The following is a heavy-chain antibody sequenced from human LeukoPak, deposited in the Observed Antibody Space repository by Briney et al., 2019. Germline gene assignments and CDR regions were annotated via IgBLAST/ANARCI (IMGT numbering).Heavy chain of an antibody. Sequence: SQTLSLTCTVPGGSISSGDYYWSWIRQPPGKGLEWIGYIYYSGSTYYNPSLKSQVTISVDTSKNQFSLKLSSVTAADTAVYYCARQAYCSSSSCYPFDYWGQGTLVTVSS. V-gene: IGHV4-30-4*01. CDR1: GGSISSGDYY. CDR3: ARQAYCSSSSCYPFDY. J-gene: IGHJ4*02. D-gene: IGHD2-2*01. CDR2: IYYSGST.